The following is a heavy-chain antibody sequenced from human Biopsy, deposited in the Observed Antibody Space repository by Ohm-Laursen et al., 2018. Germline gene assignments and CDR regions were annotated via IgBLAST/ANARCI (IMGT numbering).Heavy chain of an antibody. CDR2: VDWDDYK. V-gene: IGHV2-70*11. J-gene: IGHJ6*02. CDR3: ARTPILIVSAGLVYRHRRHLQGMDV. CDR1: GFSLSARGMC. Sequence: TQTLTLTRSFSGFSLSARGMCVSWIRQAPGKALEWLARVDWDDYKDYSASLQTKLSISKDTSNDQMVLTVNNVDPADTATYYCARTPILIVSAGLVYRHRRHLQGMDVWGQGIAVTVS. D-gene: IGHD6-13*01.